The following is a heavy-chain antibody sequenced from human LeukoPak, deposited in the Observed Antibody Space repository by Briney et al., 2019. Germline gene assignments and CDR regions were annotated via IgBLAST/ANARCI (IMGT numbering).Heavy chain of an antibody. CDR2: ITADSGTT. V-gene: IGHV3-48*02. CDR1: GFTFSTKS. J-gene: IGHJ4*02. Sequence: GGSLRLSCAVSGFTFSTKSMNWVRQAPGKGLEWVSYITADSGTTYYEDSVKGRFTISRDNAKNSLFLQMNSLRDEDTAVYYCARGDRAAAGTGDYWGQGTLVTVSS. CDR3: ARGDRAAAGTGDY. D-gene: IGHD6-13*01.